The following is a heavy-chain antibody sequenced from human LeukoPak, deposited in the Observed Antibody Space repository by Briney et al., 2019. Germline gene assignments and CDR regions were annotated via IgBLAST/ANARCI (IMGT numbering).Heavy chain of an antibody. D-gene: IGHD3-3*01. CDR2: INPNSGGT. J-gene: IGHJ5*02. CDR3: ARAYYDFWSGYYKEGGNWFDP. CDR1: GYTFTGYY. Sequence: ASVKVSCKASGYTFTGYYMHWVRQAPGQGLEWMGWINPNSGGTNYAQKFQGRVTMTRDTSISTAYMELSRLRSDDTAVYYCARAYYDFWSGYYKEGGNWFDPWGQGTLVTVSS. V-gene: IGHV1-2*02.